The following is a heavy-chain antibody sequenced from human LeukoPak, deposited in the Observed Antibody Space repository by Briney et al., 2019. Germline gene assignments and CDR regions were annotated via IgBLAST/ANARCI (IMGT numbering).Heavy chain of an antibody. CDR1: SGSISGDTSY. Sequence: PSEILSLTCTVSSGSISGDTSYWGSIRQPPGKGLEWIASVYYTGSTYYNPSLRSRVTISVDTSKNQFFLKIDSLTAADTAVYYCARHVPPPVNGMDYWGQGTLVAVSS. D-gene: IGHD2-8*01. CDR2: VYYTGST. J-gene: IGHJ4*02. V-gene: IGHV4-39*01. CDR3: ARHVPPPVNGMDY.